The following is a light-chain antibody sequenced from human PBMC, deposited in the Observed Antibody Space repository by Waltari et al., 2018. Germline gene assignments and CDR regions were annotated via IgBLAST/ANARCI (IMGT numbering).Light chain of an antibody. J-gene: IGKJ4*01. V-gene: IGKV3-20*01. CDR3: QQYDGIVLT. Sequence: EIVLTQSPGTLSLSPGERATLSCRASQTVNSISLSWYQQKPGQSPRLFIYGASTRATVIPDRFSGSVSGTDFTLTISRLEPEDFAVYYCQQYDGIVLTFGGGTKAEI. CDR2: GAS. CDR1: QTVNSIS.